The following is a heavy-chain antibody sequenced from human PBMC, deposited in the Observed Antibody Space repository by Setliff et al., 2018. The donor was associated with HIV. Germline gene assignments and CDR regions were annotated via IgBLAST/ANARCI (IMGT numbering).Heavy chain of an antibody. CDR3: ARFYDYYGHRLDY. V-gene: IGHV4-39*01. CDR2: MFYSGST. D-gene: IGHD3-16*01. Sequence: PSETLSLTCTVSGGSINSGSYYWGWIRQPPEKGLGWIGTMFYSGSTYYNPSLKSRVTIFIDTSKNQFSLRLSSVTAADTAVYYCARFYDYYGHRLDYWGQGTQVTVSS. CDR1: GGSINSGSYY. J-gene: IGHJ4*02.